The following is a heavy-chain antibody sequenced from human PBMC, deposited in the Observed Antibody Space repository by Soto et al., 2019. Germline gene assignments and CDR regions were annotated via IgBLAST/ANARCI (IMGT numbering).Heavy chain of an antibody. CDR1: GFTFSSYA. J-gene: IGHJ4*02. V-gene: IGHV3-30-3*01. CDR2: ISYDGSNK. Sequence: QVQLVESGGGVVQPGRSLRLSCAASGFTFSSYAMHWVRQAPGKGLEWVAVISYDGSNKYYADSVKGRFTISRDNSKNTLYRHMNSLRAEDTAVYYFARDGANYYDSSGYYSYFDYWGQRTLVTVSS. D-gene: IGHD3-22*01. CDR3: ARDGANYYDSSGYYSYFDY.